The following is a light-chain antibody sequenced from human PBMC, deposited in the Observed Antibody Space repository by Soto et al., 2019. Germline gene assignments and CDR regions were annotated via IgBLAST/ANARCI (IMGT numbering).Light chain of an antibody. Sequence: QSALTQPASVSGSPGQSITISCAGNSSDVGAYTYVSWYQQHPGKAPKLMIYDVSNRPSGVSNRFSGSKSGNTASLTISGLQAEDEADYYCTSYTSSSAPYVFGGGTKLTVL. CDR1: SSDVGAYTY. CDR3: TSYTSSSAPYV. V-gene: IGLV2-14*01. CDR2: DVS. J-gene: IGLJ1*01.